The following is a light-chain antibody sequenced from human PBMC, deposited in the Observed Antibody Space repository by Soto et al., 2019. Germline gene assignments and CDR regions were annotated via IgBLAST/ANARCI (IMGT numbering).Light chain of an antibody. J-gene: IGLJ3*02. V-gene: IGLV2-14*01. CDR3: CSYAGSSTSWV. CDR2: EVS. CDR1: SSDIGAYKY. Sequence: QSALTQPASVSGSPGQSVTISCTGTSSDIGAYKYVSWYQHHPGKSPRLMIYEVSNRPSGVSNRFSASKSGNTASLTISGLQAEDEADYYCCSYAGSSTSWVFGGGTKVTVL.